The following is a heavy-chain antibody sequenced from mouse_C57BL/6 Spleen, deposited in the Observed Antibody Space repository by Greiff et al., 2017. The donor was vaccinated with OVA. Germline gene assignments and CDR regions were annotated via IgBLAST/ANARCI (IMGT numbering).Heavy chain of an antibody. J-gene: IGHJ3*01. CDR2: INPNNGGT. CDR3: ARKDTTMVPCAY. CDR1: GYTFTDYN. V-gene: IGHV1-22*01. Sequence: EVQLQQSGPELVKPGASVKMSCKASGYTFTDYNMHWVKQSHGKSLEWIGYINPNNGGTSYNQKFKGKATLTVNKSSSTAYMELRSLTSEDSAVYYCARKDTTMVPCAYWSQGTLVTVSA. D-gene: IGHD2-1*01.